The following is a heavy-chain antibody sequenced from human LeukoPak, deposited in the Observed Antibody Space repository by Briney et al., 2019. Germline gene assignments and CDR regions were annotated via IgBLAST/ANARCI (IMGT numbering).Heavy chain of an antibody. J-gene: IGHJ4*02. V-gene: IGHV4-34*01. D-gene: IGHD4-11*01. CDR1: GGSFSGYY. CDR3: ATRHRFRTTHFDY. CDR2: INHSGST. Sequence: SETLSLTCAVYGGSFSGYYWSWIRQPPGKGLEWIGEINHSGSTNYNPSLKSRDTISVDTSKNQFSLKLSSVTAAGTAVYYCATRHRFRTTHFDYWGQGTLVTVSS.